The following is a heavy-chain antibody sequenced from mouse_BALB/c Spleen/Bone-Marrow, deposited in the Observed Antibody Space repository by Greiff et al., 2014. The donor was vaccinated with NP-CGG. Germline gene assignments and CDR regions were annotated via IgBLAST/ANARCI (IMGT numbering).Heavy chain of an antibody. D-gene: IGHD2-14*01. Sequence: VQLQQSGAELVKPGASVKLSCKASCFNIKNTYMHWGEQRPEKGLEWIGRIDPANGNTKYDPKFQGKATITADTSSNTAYLQLSSLTSEDTAVYYCARYRLGTYFDYWGQGTTLTVSS. V-gene: IGHV14-3*02. CDR2: IDPANGNT. J-gene: IGHJ2*01. CDR3: ARYRLGTYFDY. CDR1: CFNIKNTY.